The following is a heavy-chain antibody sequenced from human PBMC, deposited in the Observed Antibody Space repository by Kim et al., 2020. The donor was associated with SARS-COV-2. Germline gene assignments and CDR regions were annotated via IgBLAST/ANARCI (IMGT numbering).Heavy chain of an antibody. D-gene: IGHD3-10*01. CDR2: INAGNGNT. Sequence: ASVKVSCKASGFTFSDYAMYWVRQAPGQRLEWMGWINAGNGNTRYSQKFQGRVTITWDTSASTAYMDLTSLRFEDTAVYYCVRERFGGSFDYWGQGTLVTVSS. CDR3: VRERFGGSFDY. J-gene: IGHJ4*02. V-gene: IGHV1-3*01. CDR1: GFTFSDYA.